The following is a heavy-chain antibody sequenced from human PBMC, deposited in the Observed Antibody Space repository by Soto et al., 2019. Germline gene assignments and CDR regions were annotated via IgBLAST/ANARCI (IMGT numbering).Heavy chain of an antibody. V-gene: IGHV4-59*08. D-gene: IGHD1-1*01. Sequence: SETLSLTCTVSGGSISSYYWSWIRQPPGKGLEWIGYVYYSGSTNYNPSLKSRVTISVDTSKNQFSLKLSSVTAADTAVYYCARLQYNFDYWGQGTLVTVSS. CDR3: ARLQYNFDY. J-gene: IGHJ4*02. CDR1: GGSISSYY. CDR2: VYYSGST.